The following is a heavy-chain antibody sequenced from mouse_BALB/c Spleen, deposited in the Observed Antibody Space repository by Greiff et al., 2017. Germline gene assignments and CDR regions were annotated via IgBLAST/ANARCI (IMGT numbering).Heavy chain of an antibody. J-gene: IGHJ4*01. D-gene: IGHD2-3*01. CDR1: GYTFTDYY. Sequence: QVQLKQSGPELVKPGASVKISCKASGYTFTDYYINWVKQKPGQGLEWIGWIYPGSGNTKYNEKFKGKATLTVDTSSSTAYMQLSSLTSEDTAVYFCARCDGYYLPDYWGQGTSVTVSS. CDR3: ARCDGYYLPDY. V-gene: IGHV1-84*02. CDR2: IYPGSGNT.